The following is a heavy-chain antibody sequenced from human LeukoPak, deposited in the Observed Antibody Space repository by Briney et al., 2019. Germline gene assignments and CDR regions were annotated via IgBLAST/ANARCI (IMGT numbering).Heavy chain of an antibody. J-gene: IGHJ4*02. D-gene: IGHD6-13*01. CDR2: ILYDGSNK. V-gene: IGHV3-30-3*01. CDR1: GFTFSSYA. CDR3: AGGGGIAAAGTDY. Sequence: GGALRLSCAASGFTFSSYAMHWVRQAPGKGLEWVAVILYDGSNKYYADSVKGRFTISRDNSKNTLYLQMNSLRAEDTAVYYCAGGGGIAAAGTDYWGQGTLVTVSS.